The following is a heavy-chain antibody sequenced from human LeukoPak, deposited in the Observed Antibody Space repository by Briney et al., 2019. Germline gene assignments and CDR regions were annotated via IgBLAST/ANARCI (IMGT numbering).Heavy chain of an antibody. CDR2: IYSGDTT. CDR3: AGSKDTAMVPGY. V-gene: IGHV3-53*01. CDR1: GFIVSSNY. Sequence: GGSLRLSCAASGFIVSSNYMSWVRQAPGKGLEWVSVIYSGDTTYYAASVKGRFTISRDSSKNTLYLQMNRLRAEDTAVYYCAGSKDTAMVPGYWGQGTLVTVSS. J-gene: IGHJ4*02. D-gene: IGHD5-18*01.